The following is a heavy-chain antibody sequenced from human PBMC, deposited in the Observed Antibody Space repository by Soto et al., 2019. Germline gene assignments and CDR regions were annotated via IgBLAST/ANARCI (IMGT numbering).Heavy chain of an antibody. Sequence: SVTLSLTCSVSGGSISSGYYDWSWIRQPPGKGXEXIGXXYXSXXXNXXXXLKSRVTISGDTSKNQFSLKLSSVTAADTAVYYCARYGSGYFFDYWGQGTLVTVSS. CDR2: XYXSXXX. D-gene: IGHD3-22*01. J-gene: IGHJ4*02. CDR3: ARYGSGYFFDY. V-gene: IGHV4-30-4*01. CDR1: GGSISSGYYD.